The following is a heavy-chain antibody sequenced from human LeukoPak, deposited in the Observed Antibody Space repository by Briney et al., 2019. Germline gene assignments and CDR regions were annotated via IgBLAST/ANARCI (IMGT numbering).Heavy chain of an antibody. D-gene: IGHD1-26*01. Sequence: PGGSLRLSRAASGFTFSSYGMHWVRQAPGKGLEWVAVISYDGSNKYYADSVKGRFTISRDNSKNTLYLQMNRLRAEDTAVYYCAKDREKSGSYYFDYWGQGTLVTVSS. V-gene: IGHV3-30*18. J-gene: IGHJ4*02. CDR3: AKDREKSGSYYFDY. CDR1: GFTFSSYG. CDR2: ISYDGSNK.